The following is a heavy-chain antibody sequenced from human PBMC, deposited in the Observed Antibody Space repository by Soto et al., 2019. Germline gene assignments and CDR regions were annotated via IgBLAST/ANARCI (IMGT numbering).Heavy chain of an antibody. CDR2: IVVGSGNT. V-gene: IGHV1-58*01. D-gene: IGHD3-22*01. J-gene: IGHJ6*02. Sequence: SVKVSCKASGFTFTSSAVQWVRQARGQRLEWIGWIVVGSGNTNYAQKFQERVTITRDMSTSTAYMELSSLRSEDTAVYYCCDSSCYYYPDVIDVPGQGTTVPVS. CDR1: GFTFTSSA. CDR3: CDSSCYYYPDVIDV.